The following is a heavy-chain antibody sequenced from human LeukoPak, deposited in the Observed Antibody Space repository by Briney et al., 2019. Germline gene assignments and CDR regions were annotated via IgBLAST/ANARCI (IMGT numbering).Heavy chain of an antibody. Sequence: GGSLRLSCAASGFTFSSYAMHWVRQAPGKGLEYFSAISSNGVSTYYANSVKGRFTISRDNSNNTLYLQMGSLRAEDMAVYYCARGSSSSSGSSYYMDVWGKGTTVTVSS. D-gene: IGHD6-6*01. CDR2: ISSNGVST. J-gene: IGHJ6*03. CDR1: GFTFSSYA. V-gene: IGHV3-64*01. CDR3: ARGSSSSSGSSYYMDV.